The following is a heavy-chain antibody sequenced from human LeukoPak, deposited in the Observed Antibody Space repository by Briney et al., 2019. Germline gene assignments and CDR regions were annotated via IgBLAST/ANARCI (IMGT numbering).Heavy chain of an antibody. CDR3: ARLEAPPLLNPKNYDFWSGYYRSPFDY. Sequence: SETLSLTCTVSGGSISSGGYYWSWIRQPPGKGLEWIGYIYHSGSTYYNPSLKSRVTISVDTSKNQFSLKLSSVTAADTAVYYCARLEAPPLLNPKNYDFWSGYYRSPFDYWGQGTLVTVSS. CDR2: IYHSGST. J-gene: IGHJ4*02. CDR1: GGSISSGGYY. V-gene: IGHV4-30-2*01. D-gene: IGHD3-3*01.